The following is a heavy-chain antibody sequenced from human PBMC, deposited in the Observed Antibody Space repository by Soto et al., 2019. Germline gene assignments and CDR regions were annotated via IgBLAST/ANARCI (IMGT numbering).Heavy chain of an antibody. D-gene: IGHD2-21*02. Sequence: PGGSLRLSCAASGFTFDDYGMSWVRQAPGKGLEWVSGINWNGGSTGYADSVKGRFTISRDNAKNSLYLQMNSLRAEDTALYYCARGSRHTVTAYFDYWGQGTLVTVSS. CDR3: ARGSRHTVTAYFDY. J-gene: IGHJ4*02. CDR2: INWNGGST. CDR1: GFTFDDYG. V-gene: IGHV3-20*04.